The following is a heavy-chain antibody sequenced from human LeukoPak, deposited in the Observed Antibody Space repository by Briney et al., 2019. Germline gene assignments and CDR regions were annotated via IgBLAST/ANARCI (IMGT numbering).Heavy chain of an antibody. CDR1: GFTFSSYA. CDR2: ISGSGGST. D-gene: IGHD6-13*01. Sequence: PGGSLRLSCAASGFTFSSYAMSWVRQAPGKGLEWVSAISGSGGSTYYADSVKGRFTISRDNSKNTLYLQMNSLRAEDTAVYYCARDADSSSWYADYYYYGMDVWGQGTMVTVSS. CDR3: ARDADSSSWYADYYYYGMDV. V-gene: IGHV3-23*01. J-gene: IGHJ6*02.